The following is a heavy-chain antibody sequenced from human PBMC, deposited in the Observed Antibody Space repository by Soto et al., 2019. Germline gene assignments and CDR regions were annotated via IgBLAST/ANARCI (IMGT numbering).Heavy chain of an antibody. D-gene: IGHD3-16*01. CDR1: GGSVSIGTYY. Sequence: QVQLQESGPGLVKPSETLSLTCTDPGGSVSIGTYYWSWIRQPPGKGLEWIGFIHYSGSTNYNPSHKSRVTMSVDTSKNLFSLKLTSVNAADTAVYFCTRGGDAYKKGHWGQGTLVTVST. CDR3: TRGGDAYKKGH. V-gene: IGHV4-61*01. CDR2: IHYSGST. J-gene: IGHJ4*02.